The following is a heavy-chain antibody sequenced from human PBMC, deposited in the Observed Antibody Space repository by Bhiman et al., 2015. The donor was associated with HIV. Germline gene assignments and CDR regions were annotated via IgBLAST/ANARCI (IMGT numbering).Heavy chain of an antibody. CDR1: GFTFRGSR. V-gene: IGHV3-30*18. J-gene: IGHJ6*03. CDR3: AKEGAYYMDV. CDR2: ISYDGGNK. D-gene: IGHD3-16*01. Sequence: QVQVVESGGGVVQSGRSVRLSCAASGFTFRGSRMHWVRQAPGKGLEWVAVISYDGGNKYYSDSVRGRFTVSRDTAKNTVHLQLSSLTPEDTAFYYCAKEGAYYMDVWGRDHGHRLL.